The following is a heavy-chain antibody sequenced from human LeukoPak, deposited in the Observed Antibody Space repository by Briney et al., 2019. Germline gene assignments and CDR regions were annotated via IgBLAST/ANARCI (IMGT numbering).Heavy chain of an antibody. Sequence: LPGGSLRLSCAASGFTFSSYAMHSVRQAPGKGLEWDQYIRSSGRTIYYADSVKGRFTISRDKVKNSMYLQMNGQRAEDTAVYYCAERGITMIWGDWGKGTTVTISS. CDR1: GFTFSSYA. V-gene: IGHV3-48*03. CDR3: AERGITMIWGD. CDR2: IRSSGRTI. D-gene: IGHD3-22*01. J-gene: IGHJ6*04.